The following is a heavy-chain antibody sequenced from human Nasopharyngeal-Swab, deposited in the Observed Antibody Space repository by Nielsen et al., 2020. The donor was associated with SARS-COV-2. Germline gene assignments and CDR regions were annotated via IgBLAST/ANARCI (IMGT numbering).Heavy chain of an antibody. CDR2: MNPNSGNT. D-gene: IGHD5-12*01. V-gene: IGHV1-8*01. CDR3: ARGFIVATIFHYYYYMDV. J-gene: IGHJ6*03. Sequence: WERQAPGQGLEGMGWMNPNSGNTGYAQKFQGRVTMTRNTSISTAYMELSSLRSEDTAVYYCARGFIVATIFHYYYYMDVWGKGTTVTVSS.